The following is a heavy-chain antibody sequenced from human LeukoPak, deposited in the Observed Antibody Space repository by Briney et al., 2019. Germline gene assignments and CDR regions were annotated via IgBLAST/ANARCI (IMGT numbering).Heavy chain of an antibody. Sequence: PSETLSLTCTVSGGSISYYYWNWIRQPPGKGLEWIGYIYYSGSTNYNPSLKSRVTISVDTSKNQFSLKLSSVTAADTAVYYCARGMTTFDYWGQGTLVTVSS. D-gene: IGHD4-17*01. V-gene: IGHV4-59*01. CDR2: IYYSGST. J-gene: IGHJ4*02. CDR3: ARGMTTFDY. CDR1: GGSISYYY.